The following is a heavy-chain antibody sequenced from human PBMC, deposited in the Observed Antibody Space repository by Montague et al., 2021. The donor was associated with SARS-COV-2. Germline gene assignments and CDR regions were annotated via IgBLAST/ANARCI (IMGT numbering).Heavy chain of an antibody. CDR2: IYYSGST. V-gene: IGHV4-59*01. CDR3: ARTPGQIAGDAFDI. Sequence: SETLSLTCTVSGGSISSYYWSWIRQPPGKGLEWIGYIYYSGSTNYNPSLKSRVTISVDTSKNQFSLKLSSVTAADTAVYYYARTPGQIAGDAFDIWGQGTMVTVSS. J-gene: IGHJ3*02. CDR1: GGSISSYY. D-gene: IGHD2-21*01.